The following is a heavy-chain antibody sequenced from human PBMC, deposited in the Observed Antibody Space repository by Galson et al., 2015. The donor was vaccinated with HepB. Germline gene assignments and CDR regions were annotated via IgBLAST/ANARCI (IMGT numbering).Heavy chain of an antibody. V-gene: IGHV1-18*01. Sequence: SVKVSCKASGYTFTTYGISWVRQAPGQGLEWMGWISPYNGNTNYAQDLQGRVTMTTDTSTSTVYMAVRSLKFDDTAVYYCARLGAAAGFLDHWGQGTLVTVSS. J-gene: IGHJ4*02. CDR3: ARLGAAAGFLDH. CDR2: ISPYNGNT. CDR1: GYTFTTYG. D-gene: IGHD6-13*01.